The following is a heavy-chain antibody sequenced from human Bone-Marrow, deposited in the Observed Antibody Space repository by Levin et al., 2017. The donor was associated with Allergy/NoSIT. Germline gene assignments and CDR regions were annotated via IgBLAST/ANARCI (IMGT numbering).Heavy chain of an antibody. Sequence: GGSLRLSCAASGFTFSSYAMSWVRQAPGKGLEWVSAISGSGGSTYYADSVKGRFTISRDNSKNTLYLQMNSLRAEDTAIYYCATHADLAAHYGMDVWGQGTTVTVSS. D-gene: IGHD6-6*01. V-gene: IGHV3-23*01. CDR2: ISGSGGST. CDR1: GFTFSSYA. J-gene: IGHJ6*02. CDR3: ATHADLAAHYGMDV.